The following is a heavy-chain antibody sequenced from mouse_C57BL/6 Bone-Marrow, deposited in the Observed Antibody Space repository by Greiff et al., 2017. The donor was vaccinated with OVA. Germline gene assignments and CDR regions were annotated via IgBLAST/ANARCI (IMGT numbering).Heavy chain of an antibody. CDR2: IYPGDGDT. Sequence: VQRVESGPELVKPGASVKISCKASGYAFSSSWMNWVKQRPGKGLEWIGRIYPGDGDTNYNGKFKGKATLTADKSSSTAYMQLSSLTSEDSAVYFCANYYGSPWYFDVWGTGTTVTVSS. D-gene: IGHD1-1*01. CDR3: ANYYGSPWYFDV. J-gene: IGHJ1*03. V-gene: IGHV1-82*01. CDR1: GYAFSSSW.